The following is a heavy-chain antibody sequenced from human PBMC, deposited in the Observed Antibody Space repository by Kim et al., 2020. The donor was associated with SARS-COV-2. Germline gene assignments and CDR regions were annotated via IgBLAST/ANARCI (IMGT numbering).Heavy chain of an antibody. V-gene: IGHV6-1*01. CDR2: TYYRSKWYN. CDR1: GDSVSSNSAA. D-gene: IGHD1-26*01. Sequence: SQTLSLTCAISGDSVSSNSAAWNWIRQSPSRGLEWLGRTYYRSKWYNEYAVSVKSRITINPDTSKNQFSLQMNSVTPEDTAVYYCARDRKVGVTTLGAFDIWGQGTMVTVSS. CDR3: ARDRKVGVTTLGAFDI. J-gene: IGHJ3*02.